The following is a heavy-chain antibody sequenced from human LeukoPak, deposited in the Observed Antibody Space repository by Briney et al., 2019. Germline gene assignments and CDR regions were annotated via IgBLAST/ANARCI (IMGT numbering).Heavy chain of an antibody. CDR3: ARSRNTLQWELLT. Sequence: SETLSLTCTVSGGSISSYYWSWIRQPAGRGLEWIGRIYTSGSTNYNPSLKSRVTMSVDTSKNQFSLNLRSVTAADTAVYYCARSRNTLQWELLTWGQGTLVTVSS. D-gene: IGHD1-26*01. CDR1: GGSISSYY. J-gene: IGHJ5*02. V-gene: IGHV4-4*07. CDR2: IYTSGST.